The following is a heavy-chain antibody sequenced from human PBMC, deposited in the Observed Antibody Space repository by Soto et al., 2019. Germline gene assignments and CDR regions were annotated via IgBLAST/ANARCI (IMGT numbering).Heavy chain of an antibody. D-gene: IGHD2-2*01. CDR3: ATEGEDCSSTSCFEGDYYYYMDV. CDR1: GFTFSSYW. V-gene: IGHV3-7*01. Sequence: EVQLVESGGGLVQPGGSLRLSCAASGFTFSSYWMSWVRQAPGKGLEWVANIKQDGSEKYYVDSVKGRFTISRDNAKNSLYLQMNSLRAEDTAVYYCATEGEDCSSTSCFEGDYYYYMDVWGKGTTVTVSS. CDR2: IKQDGSEK. J-gene: IGHJ6*03.